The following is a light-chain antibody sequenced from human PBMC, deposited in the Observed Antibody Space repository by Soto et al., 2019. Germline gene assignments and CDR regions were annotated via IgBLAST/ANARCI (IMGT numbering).Light chain of an antibody. CDR1: QSISSW. V-gene: IGKV1-5*01. Sequence: DSQMAHSRSTLSASVEYPVALTFRASQSISSWLAWYQQKPGKAPKLLIYDASSLESGVPSRFSGSGSGTEFTLTISSLQPDDFATYYCQHYNSYSEAFGQGTKVDI. J-gene: IGKJ1*01. CDR3: QHYNSYSEA. CDR2: DAS.